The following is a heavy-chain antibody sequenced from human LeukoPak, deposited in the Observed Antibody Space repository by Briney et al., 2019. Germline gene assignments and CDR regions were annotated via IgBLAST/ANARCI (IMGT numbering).Heavy chain of an antibody. J-gene: IGHJ4*02. Sequence: SETLSLTCTVSGGSISSYYWSWIRQPPGKGLEWIGYIYTSGSTNYNPSLKSRVTISVDTSKNQFSLKLSSVTAADTAVYYCACGGARPVDYWGQGTLVTVSS. CDR1: GGSISSYY. CDR2: IYTSGST. V-gene: IGHV4-4*09. D-gene: IGHD2-21*01. CDR3: ACGGARPVDY.